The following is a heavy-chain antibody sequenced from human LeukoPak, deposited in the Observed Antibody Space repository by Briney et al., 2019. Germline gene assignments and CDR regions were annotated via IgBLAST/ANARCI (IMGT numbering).Heavy chain of an antibody. V-gene: IGHV7-4-1*02. CDR3: ARGGYCSSTSCYGGERLFDY. D-gene: IGHD2-2*01. Sequence: GASVKVSCMASGYTFTSYAMNWVRQAPGQGLEWMGWINTNTGNPTYAQGFTGRFVFSLDTSVSTAYLQISSLKAEDTAVYYCARGGYCSSTSCYGGERLFDYWGQGTLVTVSS. CDR2: INTNTGNP. CDR1: GYTFTSYA. J-gene: IGHJ4*02.